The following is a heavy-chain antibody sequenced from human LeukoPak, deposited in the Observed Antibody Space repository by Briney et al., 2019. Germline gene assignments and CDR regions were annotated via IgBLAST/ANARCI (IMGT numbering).Heavy chain of an antibody. CDR3: ARGRGWFDP. V-gene: IGHV4-34*01. CDR1: GGSFSGYY. CDR2: INHSGST. J-gene: IGHJ5*02. Sequence: SETLSLTCAVYGGSFSGYYWSWIRQPPGKGLEWIGEINHSGSTNYNPSLKSRVTISVDTSKDQFSLKLSSVTAADTAVYYCARGRGWFDPWGQGTLVTVSS.